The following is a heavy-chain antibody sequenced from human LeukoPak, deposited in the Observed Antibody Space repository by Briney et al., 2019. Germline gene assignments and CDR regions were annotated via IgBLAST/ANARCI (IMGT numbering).Heavy chain of an antibody. CDR3: ARGSLADGMDV. V-gene: IGHV4-59*01. J-gene: IGHJ6*02. CDR2: IYYSGRN. Sequence: SETLSLTCTVSGGSISSYYWTWIRQAPGKGLEWIGYIYYSGRNHYNPSLKSRVTMSVDTSKNQFSLNLSSVTAADTAVYYCARGSLADGMDVWGQGTMVTVSS. CDR1: GGSISSYY. D-gene: IGHD3-3*01.